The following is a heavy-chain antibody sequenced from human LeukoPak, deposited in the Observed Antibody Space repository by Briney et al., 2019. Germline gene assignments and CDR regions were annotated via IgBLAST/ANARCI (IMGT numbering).Heavy chain of an antibody. CDR3: ARLGMGSGWLGAYYSYYGMDV. V-gene: IGHV6-1*01. CDR2: TYYRSKWYN. J-gene: IGHJ6*04. Sequence: SQTLSLTCAISGDSVSSNSAAWNWIRQSPSRGLEWLGRTYYRSKWYNDYAVSVKSRITINPDTSKNQFSLQLNSVTPEDTAVYYCARLGMGSGWLGAYYSYYGMDVWGKGTTVTVSS. CDR1: GDSVSSNSAA. D-gene: IGHD6-19*01.